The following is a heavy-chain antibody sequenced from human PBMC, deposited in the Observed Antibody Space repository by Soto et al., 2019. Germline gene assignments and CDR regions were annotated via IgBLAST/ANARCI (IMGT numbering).Heavy chain of an antibody. J-gene: IGHJ4*02. CDR3: ARENSVQAWLHHFDH. D-gene: IGHD5-18*01. CDR1: GFSFSSFA. V-gene: IGHV3-48*03. CDR2: ISDDGASI. Sequence: GGSLRLSCEASGFSFSSFAMNWVRQSPGRGLEWVSYISDDGASIYYADSLKGRFTISRDNAKNSLSLQMNNLRAEDTAVYYCARENSVQAWLHHFDHWGLGTLVTVSS.